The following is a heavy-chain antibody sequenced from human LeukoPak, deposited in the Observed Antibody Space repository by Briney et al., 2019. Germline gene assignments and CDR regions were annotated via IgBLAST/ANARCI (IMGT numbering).Heavy chain of an antibody. CDR1: GYSFSTYD. D-gene: IGHD2-2*01. CDR3: ARERVGDCSSTSCYGRFDY. Sequence: ASVKVSCRASGYSFSTYDISWLRQAPAQGLEWMGWISADNGSTVYAQKLQGRVTMTTDTSTSTVYMEVRSLRSDDTAVYYCARERVGDCSSTSCYGRFDYWGQGTLVTVSS. V-gene: IGHV1-18*01. J-gene: IGHJ4*02. CDR2: ISADNGST.